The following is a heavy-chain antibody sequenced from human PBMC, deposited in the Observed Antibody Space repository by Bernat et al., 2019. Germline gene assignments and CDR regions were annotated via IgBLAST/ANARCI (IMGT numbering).Heavy chain of an antibody. Sequence: EVQLLESGGGLVQRGGSLRLSCAASGFSLSTYAASWVRQAPGKGLDWVSGISGGGGVTYYADSVKGRFTISRDNSKNTLYLQMNSLRAEDTAVYYCARDRRKGCSGGSCYSNDYWGQGTLVTVSS. J-gene: IGHJ4*02. D-gene: IGHD2-15*01. CDR3: ARDRRKGCSGGSCYSNDY. V-gene: IGHV3-23*01. CDR2: ISGGGGVT. CDR1: GFSLSTYA.